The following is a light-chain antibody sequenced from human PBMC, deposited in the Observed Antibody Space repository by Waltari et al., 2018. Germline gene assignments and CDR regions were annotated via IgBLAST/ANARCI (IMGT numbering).Light chain of an antibody. J-gene: IGKJ1*01. CDR1: QSVGRS. V-gene: IGKV3-20*01. CDR2: DTS. CDR3: QMYVRLPVT. Sequence: EIVLTQSPGTLSLSPGERATLSCRASQSVGRSLAWYQRKPGQAPRLLIDDTSNRATGIPERFSGSGSGTDFSLTISRLEPEDFAVYYCQMYVRLPVTFGQGTKVEIK.